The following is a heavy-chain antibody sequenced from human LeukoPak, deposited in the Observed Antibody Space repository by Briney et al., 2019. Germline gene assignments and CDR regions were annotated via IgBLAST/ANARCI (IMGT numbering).Heavy chain of an antibody. CDR1: GFTFSTYW. V-gene: IGHV3-74*01. CDR3: ARGNYDILTA. Sequence: PGGSLRLSCAVSGFTFSTYWMHWVRQVPGKGLVWVSRINSDGSITSYADAVKGRLTISRDNAKNTLYLQVNSLRPEDTAVYYCARGNYDILTAWGQGTLVTVSS. CDR2: INSDGSIT. J-gene: IGHJ5*02. D-gene: IGHD3-9*01.